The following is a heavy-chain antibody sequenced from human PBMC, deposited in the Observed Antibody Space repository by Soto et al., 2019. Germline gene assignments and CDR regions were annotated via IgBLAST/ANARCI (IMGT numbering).Heavy chain of an antibody. CDR1: GGTFSSYA. Sequence: SVKVSCKASGGTFSSYAISWVRQAPGQGLEWMGGIIPIFGTANYAQKFQGRVTITADESTSTAYMELSSLRSEDTAVYYCARELPRFDFVSSGWYNYYYYGMDVWGQGTTVTVSS. V-gene: IGHV1-69*13. J-gene: IGHJ6*02. CDR2: IIPIFGTA. D-gene: IGHD6-19*01. CDR3: ARELPRFDFVSSGWYNYYYYGMDV.